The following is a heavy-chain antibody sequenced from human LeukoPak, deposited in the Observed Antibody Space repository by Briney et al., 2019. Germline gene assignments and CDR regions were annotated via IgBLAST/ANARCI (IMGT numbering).Heavy chain of an antibody. D-gene: IGHD2-2*01. V-gene: IGHV1-2*02. Sequence: VASVKVSCKASGYTFTSYGISWVRQAPGQGLEWMGWINPNSGGTNYAQKFQGRVTMTRDTSISTAYMELSRLRSDDTAVYYCARGDCSSTSCYPGGYYYYMDVWGKGTTVTVSS. CDR3: ARGDCSSTSCYPGGYYYYMDV. CDR2: INPNSGGT. J-gene: IGHJ6*03. CDR1: GYTFTSYG.